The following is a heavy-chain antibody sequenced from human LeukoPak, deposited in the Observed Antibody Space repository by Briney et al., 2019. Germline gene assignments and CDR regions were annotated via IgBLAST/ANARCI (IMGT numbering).Heavy chain of an antibody. D-gene: IGHD1-1*01. CDR2: IYYSGST. CDR1: GGSISSYY. J-gene: IGHJ5*02. V-gene: IGHV4-59*12. CDR3: ARRWNARLYNWFDP. Sequence: SETLSLTCTVSGGSISSYYWSWIRQPPGKGLEWIGYIYYSGSTNYNPSLKSRVTISVDTSKNPFSLKLSSVTAADTAVYYCARRWNARLYNWFDPWGQGTLVTVSS.